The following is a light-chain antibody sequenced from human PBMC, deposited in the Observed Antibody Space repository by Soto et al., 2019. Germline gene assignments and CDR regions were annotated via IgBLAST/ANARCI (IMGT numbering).Light chain of an antibody. CDR1: SSDVGGCNC. J-gene: IGLJ1*01. V-gene: IGLV2-14*01. Sequence: QSALTQPASVSGSPGQSITISCTGTSSDVGGCNCVSWYQQHPGKAPKLMIYEVNNRPSGVSNRFSGSKSANTASLTISGLQAEDEADYYCSSFTSTRTYVFGTGTKLTVL. CDR2: EVN. CDR3: SSFTSTRTYV.